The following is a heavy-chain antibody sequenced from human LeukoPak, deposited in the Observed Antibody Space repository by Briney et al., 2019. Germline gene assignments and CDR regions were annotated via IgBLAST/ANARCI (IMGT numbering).Heavy chain of an antibody. CDR3: ARGYCSGGSCYSLDY. D-gene: IGHD2-15*01. J-gene: IGHJ4*02. V-gene: IGHV1-69*11. Sequence: SVKVSCKASGGTFSSYAISWVRQAPGQGLEWMGRTIPILGTANYAQKFQGRVTITTDESTSTAYMELSSLRSEDTAVYYCARGYCSGGSCYSLDYWGQGTLVTVSS. CDR1: GGTFSSYA. CDR2: TIPILGTA.